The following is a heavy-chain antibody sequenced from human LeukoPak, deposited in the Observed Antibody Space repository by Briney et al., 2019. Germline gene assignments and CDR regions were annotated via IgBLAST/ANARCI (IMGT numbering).Heavy chain of an antibody. CDR1: GFTFSSYA. CDR3: ANLQTSSYYFDY. CDR2: ISGSGGST. D-gene: IGHD4-11*01. J-gene: IGHJ4*02. V-gene: IGHV3-23*01. Sequence: PGGSLRLSCAASGFTFSSYAMSWVRQAPGKGLEWVSAISGSGGSTYYADSVKGRFTISRDNSKNTLYLQMNSLRAEDTAVYYCANLQTSSYYFDYWGQGTLVTVSS.